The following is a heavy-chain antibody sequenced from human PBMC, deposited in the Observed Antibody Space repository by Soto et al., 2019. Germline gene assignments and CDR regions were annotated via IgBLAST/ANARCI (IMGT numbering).Heavy chain of an antibody. CDR1: GFTFSSYG. Sequence: GGSLRLSCAASGFTFSSYGMHWVRQAPGKGLEWVAVISYDGSNKYYADSVKGRFTISRDNSKNTLYLQMNSLRAEDTAVYYCAKDGDTAMVNPDDYYYYYYMDVWGKGTTVTVSS. CDR2: ISYDGSNK. J-gene: IGHJ6*03. D-gene: IGHD5-18*01. CDR3: AKDGDTAMVNPDDYYYYYYMDV. V-gene: IGHV3-30*18.